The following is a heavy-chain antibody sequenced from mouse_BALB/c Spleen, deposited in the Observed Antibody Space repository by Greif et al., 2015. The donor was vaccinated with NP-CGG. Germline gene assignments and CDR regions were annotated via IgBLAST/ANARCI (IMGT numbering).Heavy chain of an antibody. Sequence: EVKLMESGGGLVQPGGSLRLSCATSGFTFTDYYMGWVRQPPGKALEWLGFIRNKANGYTTEYSASMEGRFTISRDNSQSILYLQMNTLRAEDSATYYCARDMKWGRAYYFDYWGQGATLTVSS. CDR3: ARDMKWGRAYYFDY. CDR1: GFTFTDYY. CDR2: IRNKANGYTT. V-gene: IGHV7-3*02. J-gene: IGHJ2*01. D-gene: IGHD3-3*01.